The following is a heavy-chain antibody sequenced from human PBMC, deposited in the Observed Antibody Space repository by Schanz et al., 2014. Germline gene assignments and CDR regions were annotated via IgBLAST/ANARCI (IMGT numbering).Heavy chain of an antibody. Sequence: EVQVVESGGGLVQPGGSLRLSCVASGFNVSSNYMSWVRQASGKGLEWVSAISGSGASTYYADSVKGRFTISRDNSKNTLYLQMNSLRAEDTAVYYCAKDQGSYGSGSYSYFDYWGQGTLATVSS. D-gene: IGHD3-10*01. CDR2: ISGSGAST. CDR3: AKDQGSYGSGSYSYFDY. V-gene: IGHV3-23*04. J-gene: IGHJ4*02. CDR1: GFNVSSNY.